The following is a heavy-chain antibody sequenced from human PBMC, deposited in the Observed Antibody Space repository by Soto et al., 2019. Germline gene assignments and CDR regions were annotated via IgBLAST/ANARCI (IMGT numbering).Heavy chain of an antibody. J-gene: IGHJ4*02. CDR1: GFTFSGSA. Sequence: GGSLRLSCAASGFTFSGSAMHWVRQASGKGLEWVGRIRNKANSYATAYAASVKGRFTISRDDSKNTAYLQMNSLKTEDTAVYYCTSSVTSPFDYWGQGTLVTVSS. CDR3: TSSVTSPFDY. CDR2: IRNKANSYAT. V-gene: IGHV3-73*01. D-gene: IGHD2-2*01.